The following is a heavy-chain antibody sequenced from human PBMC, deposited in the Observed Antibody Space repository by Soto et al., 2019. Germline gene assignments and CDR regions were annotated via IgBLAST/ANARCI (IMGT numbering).Heavy chain of an antibody. J-gene: IGHJ4*02. CDR1: GGSFSGYY. V-gene: IGHV4-34*01. Sequence: SETLSLTCAVYGGSFSGYYWSWIRQPPGKGLEWIGEINHSGSTNYNPSLKSRVTISVDTSKNQFSLKLSSVTAADTAVYYCARGQGIAARNFDYWGQGTLVTVSS. D-gene: IGHD6-6*01. CDR2: INHSGST. CDR3: ARGQGIAARNFDY.